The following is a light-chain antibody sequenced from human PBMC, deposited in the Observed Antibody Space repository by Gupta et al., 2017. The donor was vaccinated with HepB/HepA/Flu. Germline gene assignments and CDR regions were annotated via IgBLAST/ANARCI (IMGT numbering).Light chain of an antibody. Sequence: QSALTQPPSVSGYPGQSVTISCPGTSSDVGSSNRVSWYQQPPGTAPKLMIYGVSNRPSGVPDRFSGSKSGNTASLTISGLQAEDAADYYCSSYTSSSTKVVFGGGTKLTVL. J-gene: IGLJ2*01. CDR1: SSDVGSSNR. CDR3: SSYTSSSTKVV. CDR2: GVS. V-gene: IGLV2-18*02.